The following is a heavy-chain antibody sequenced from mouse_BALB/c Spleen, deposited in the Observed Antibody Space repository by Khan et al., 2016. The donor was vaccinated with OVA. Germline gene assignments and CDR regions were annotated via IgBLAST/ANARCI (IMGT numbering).Heavy chain of an antibody. CDR2: IWGGGGT. V-gene: IGHV2-6-4*01. CDR1: GFSLSRYN. CDR3: ARAYYRYYGYYAMDY. D-gene: IGHD2-14*01. Sequence: VQLQESGPGLVAPSQSLSITCTVSGFSLSRYNIHWVRQPPGKGLEWLGMIWGGGGTDYNSTLKSRLSIRKDNSKNQVFLKMNSLQTDDTAMYYCARAYYRYYGYYAMDYWGQGTPVTVSS. J-gene: IGHJ4*01.